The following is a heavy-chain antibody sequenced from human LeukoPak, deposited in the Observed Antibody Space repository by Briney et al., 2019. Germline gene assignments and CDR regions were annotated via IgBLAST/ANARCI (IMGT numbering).Heavy chain of an antibody. V-gene: IGHV4-34*01. CDR3: VRRGRFGEFYYYAMDV. CDR1: GGSFSGYY. Sequence: PSETLSLTCAVYGGSFSGYYWSWIRQPPGKGLEWIGEINHSGSTNYNPSLKSRVTISVDTSKNQFSLKLNSVTAADTAVYYCVRRGRFGEFYYYAMDVWGQGTTVTVSS. CDR2: INHSGST. J-gene: IGHJ6*02. D-gene: IGHD3-10*01.